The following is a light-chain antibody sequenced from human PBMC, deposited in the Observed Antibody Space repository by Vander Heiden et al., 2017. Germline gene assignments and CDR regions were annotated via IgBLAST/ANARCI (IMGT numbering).Light chain of an antibody. V-gene: IGKV2D-29*01. CDR3: MENIQLPVT. CDR1: QSLIHSNGNTY. CDR2: EVY. Sequence: DVVLTQTPLSLSVTPGQPASMSCKSSQSLIHSNGNTYLDWYLQKAGQPPHLLIYEVYNRFPGVPDRFSGSGSGTDFTLKISRVEAEDFGVYYCMENIQLPVTFGGGTKLEIK. J-gene: IGKJ4*01.